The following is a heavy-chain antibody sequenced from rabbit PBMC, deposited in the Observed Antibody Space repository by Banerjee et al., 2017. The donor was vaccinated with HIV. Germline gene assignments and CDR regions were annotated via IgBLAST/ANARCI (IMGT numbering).Heavy chain of an antibody. CDR3: ARDGAGGSYFAL. J-gene: IGHJ4*01. D-gene: IGHD8-1*01. V-gene: IGHV1S47*01. Sequence: QPGGSLKLSCKASGFDFSNYGVSWVRQAPGKGLEWIGYIDPVFGITYYANWVNGRFSISRENAQNTVFLQMTSLTAADTATYFCARDGAGGSYFALWGPGTLVTVS. CDR1: GFDFSNYG. CDR2: IDPVFGIT.